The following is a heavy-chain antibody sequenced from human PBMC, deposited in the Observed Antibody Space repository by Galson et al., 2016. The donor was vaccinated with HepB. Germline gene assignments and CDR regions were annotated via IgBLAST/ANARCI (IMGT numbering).Heavy chain of an antibody. D-gene: IGHD3-9*01. CDR1: GFTFSTYA. CDR2: ISGSGDT. J-gene: IGHJ4*02. Sequence: SLRLSCAASGFTFSTYAMSWVHQAPGKGLEWVSGISGSGDTKFADSVKGRFTISRDNAKNSLYLQMNSLRAEDTAVYYCAREPVRLDDLLTGPPKNPDYWGQGTLVTVSS. CDR3: AREPVRLDDLLTGPPKNPDY. V-gene: IGHV3-23*01.